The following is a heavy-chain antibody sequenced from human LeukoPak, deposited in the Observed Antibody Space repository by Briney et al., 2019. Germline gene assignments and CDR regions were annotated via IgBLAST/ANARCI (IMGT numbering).Heavy chain of an antibody. V-gene: IGHV1-2*07. CDR2: INPNSGGT. CDR3: ARAADSGNLA. CDR1: GYTFTGYY. D-gene: IGHD1-26*01. Sequence: EASVKVSCKASGYTFTGYYMHWVRQAPGQGLEWMGWINPNSGGTNYTHDFHGRVTMTRDTSISTAYMELSRLRSDDTAVYSCARAADSGNLAWGQGTLVTVSS. J-gene: IGHJ5*02.